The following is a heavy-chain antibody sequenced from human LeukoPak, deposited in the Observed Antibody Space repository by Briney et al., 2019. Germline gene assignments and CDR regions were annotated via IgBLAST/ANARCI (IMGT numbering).Heavy chain of an antibody. CDR2: ISSSGSTI. J-gene: IGHJ5*02. Sequence: PGGSLRLSCAASGFTFSDYYMSWIRQAPGKGLEWVLYISSSGSTIYYADSVKGRFTISRDNSKNTLYLQMNSLRAEDTAVYYCAKTIMVRGVICWFDPWGQGTLVTVSS. V-gene: IGHV3-11*04. CDR1: GFTFSDYY. D-gene: IGHD3-10*01. CDR3: AKTIMVRGVICWFDP.